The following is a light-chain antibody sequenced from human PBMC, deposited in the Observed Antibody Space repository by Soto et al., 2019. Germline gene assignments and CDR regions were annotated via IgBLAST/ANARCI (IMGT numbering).Light chain of an antibody. Sequence: EVVMTQSPSTLAVSPGERATLSCRASQSISTNLAWYQQKHGQAPRLLIYAASARATGIPARFSGSGSGTEFTLTISSLQYEDFAAHYCQQYDNWHPTTFGQGTRLEIK. CDR2: AAS. CDR1: QSISTN. V-gene: IGKV3-15*01. J-gene: IGKJ5*01. CDR3: QQYDNWHPTT.